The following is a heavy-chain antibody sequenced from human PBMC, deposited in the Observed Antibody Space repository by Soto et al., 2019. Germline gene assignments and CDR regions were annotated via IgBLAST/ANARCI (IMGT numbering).Heavy chain of an antibody. CDR3: AVGGGNAAGDYNWLDP. J-gene: IGHJ5*02. Sequence: PSETLSLTCAVYGGSFSGYYWSWIRQPPGKGLEWIGEINHSGSTNYNPSLKSRVTISVDTSKNQFSLKLSSVTAADTAVYYCAVGGGNAAGDYNWLDPWGQGTLVTVSS. CDR1: GGSFSGYY. D-gene: IGHD1-26*01. CDR2: INHSGST. V-gene: IGHV4-34*01.